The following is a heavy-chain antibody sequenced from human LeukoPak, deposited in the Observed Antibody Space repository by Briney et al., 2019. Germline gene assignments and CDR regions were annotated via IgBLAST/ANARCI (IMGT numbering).Heavy chain of an antibody. Sequence: ASVKVSCKASGYTFTSYDINWVRQAPGQGLEWMGWISAYNGNTNYAQKLQGRVTMTTDTSTSTAYMELRSLRSDDTAVYYCARDQAAMVRGVGLDYWGQGTLVTVSS. D-gene: IGHD3-10*01. V-gene: IGHV1-18*01. J-gene: IGHJ4*02. CDR1: GYTFTSYD. CDR3: ARDQAAMVRGVGLDY. CDR2: ISAYNGNT.